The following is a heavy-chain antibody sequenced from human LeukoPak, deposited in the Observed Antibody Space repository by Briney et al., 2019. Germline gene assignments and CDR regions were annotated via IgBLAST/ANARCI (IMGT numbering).Heavy chain of an antibody. CDR1: GYSISSGYY. D-gene: IGHD3-16*02. V-gene: IGHV4-38-2*01. CDR2: IYHSGST. CDR3: ASINVWGSYRYRGSDY. Sequence: KPSETLSLTCAVSGYSISSGYYWGWIRQPPGKGLEWIGSIYHSGSTYYNPSLKSRVTISVDTSKNQFSLKLSFVTAADTAVYYCASINVWGSYRYRGSDYWGQGTLVTVSS. J-gene: IGHJ4*02.